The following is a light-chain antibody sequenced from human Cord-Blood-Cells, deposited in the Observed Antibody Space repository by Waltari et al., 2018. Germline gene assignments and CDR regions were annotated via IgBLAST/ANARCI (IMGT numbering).Light chain of an antibody. Sequence: NCKSSQSVLYSSNNKNYLAWYQQKPGQPPKLLIYWASTRESGVPDRFSGSGSGTDFTLTISSLQAEDVAVYYCQQYYSTHTFGQGTKLEIK. CDR3: QQYYSTHT. J-gene: IGKJ2*01. V-gene: IGKV4-1*01. CDR1: QSVLYSSNNKNY. CDR2: WAS.